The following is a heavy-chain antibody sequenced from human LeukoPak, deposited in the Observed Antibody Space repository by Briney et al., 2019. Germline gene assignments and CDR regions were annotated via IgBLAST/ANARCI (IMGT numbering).Heavy chain of an antibody. CDR1: GGTFSSYA. CDR2: IIPILGVA. Sequence: SVKVSCKASGGTFSSYAISWVRQAPGQGLEWMGRIIPILGVANYAQKFQGRVTITADKSTSTAYMELSSLRSEDTAVYYCARAYCSGGSCSLDYWGQGTLVTVSS. CDR3: ARAYCSGGSCSLDY. V-gene: IGHV1-69*04. J-gene: IGHJ4*02. D-gene: IGHD2-15*01.